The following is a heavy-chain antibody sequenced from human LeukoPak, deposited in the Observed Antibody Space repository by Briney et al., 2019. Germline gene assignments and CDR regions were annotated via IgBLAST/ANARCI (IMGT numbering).Heavy chain of an antibody. V-gene: IGHV4-59*01. J-gene: IGHJ3*02. D-gene: IGHD2-2*01. CDR2: LYYSGST. CDR3: ATRISSNYPPNAFDI. CDR1: GASISNYY. Sequence: SETLSLTCTVSGASISNYYWSWIRQPPGKGLEWIGYLYYSGSTNYNPSLYSRVTISVDTSKSQFSLKLSSVTAADTAVYYCATRISSNYPPNAFDIWGQGTMVTVSS.